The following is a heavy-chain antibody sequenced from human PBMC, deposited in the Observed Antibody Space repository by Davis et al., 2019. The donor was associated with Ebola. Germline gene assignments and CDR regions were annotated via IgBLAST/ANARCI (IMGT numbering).Heavy chain of an antibody. Sequence: SVKVSCKASGGTFSSYAISWVRQAPGQGLEWMGGIIPIFGTANYAQKFQGRVTITADESTSTAYMELSSLRSENTAVYYCARDNWNQNWFDPWGQGTLVTVSS. J-gene: IGHJ5*02. V-gene: IGHV1-69*13. CDR2: IIPIFGTA. CDR3: ARDNWNQNWFDP. D-gene: IGHD1-20*01. CDR1: GGTFSSYA.